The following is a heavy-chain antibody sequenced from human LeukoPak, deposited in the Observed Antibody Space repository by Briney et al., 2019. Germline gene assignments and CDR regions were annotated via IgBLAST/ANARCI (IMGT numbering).Heavy chain of an antibody. V-gene: IGHV3-23*01. Sequence: GGSLRLSCAASGFTFSSYAMNWVRQPAGEGLEWVSAISGTGVNTYYADSVRDRFTVSRDNPKNTLYLQINSLRAEDTAVYYCARVGRLQYGDYVAFDYWGQGALVTVSS. CDR1: GFTFSSYA. J-gene: IGHJ4*02. D-gene: IGHD4-17*01. CDR2: ISGTGVNT. CDR3: ARVGRLQYGDYVAFDY.